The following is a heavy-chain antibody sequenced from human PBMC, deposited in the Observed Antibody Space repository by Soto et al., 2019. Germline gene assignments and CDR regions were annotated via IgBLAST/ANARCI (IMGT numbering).Heavy chain of an antibody. Sequence: QVQLQQWGAGLLKPSETLSLTCAVYGGSFSGYYWSWIRQPPGKGLEWIGEINHSGSTNYNPSLKRRVTISVDTSKNQFSLKLSSVTAADTAVYYCARGRLLWFGELFLSYGMDVWGQGTTVTVSS. D-gene: IGHD3-10*01. V-gene: IGHV4-34*01. J-gene: IGHJ6*02. CDR1: GGSFSGYY. CDR2: INHSGST. CDR3: ARGRLLWFGELFLSYGMDV.